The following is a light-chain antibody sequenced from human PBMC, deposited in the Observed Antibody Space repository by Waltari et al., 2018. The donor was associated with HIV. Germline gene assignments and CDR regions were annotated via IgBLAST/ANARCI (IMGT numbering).Light chain of an antibody. CDR1: QSISGG. CDR2: KAS. V-gene: IGKV1-5*03. J-gene: IGKJ4*01. CDR3: QQYDTYPLT. Sequence: DIQMNQSPSTLSASVGDRVTITCRASQSISGGLAWYQKRPGQAPKLLIYKASSLESGVPSRFSGSESGTEFTLAISSLQPDDFATYYCQQYDTYPLTFGGGTKVEIK.